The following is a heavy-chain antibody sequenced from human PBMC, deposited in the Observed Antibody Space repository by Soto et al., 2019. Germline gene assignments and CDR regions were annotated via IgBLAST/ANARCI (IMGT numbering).Heavy chain of an antibody. J-gene: IGHJ4*02. CDR1: GYTFTSYG. Sequence: GASVKVSCKASGYTFTSYGISWVRQAPGQGLEWMGWISAYNGNTNYAQKLQGRVTMTTDTSTSTAYMELRSLRSDDTAVYYCARDFSSFGSSWYPPGYWGQGTLVTVSS. D-gene: IGHD6-13*01. V-gene: IGHV1-18*01. CDR2: ISAYNGNT. CDR3: ARDFSSFGSSWYPPGY.